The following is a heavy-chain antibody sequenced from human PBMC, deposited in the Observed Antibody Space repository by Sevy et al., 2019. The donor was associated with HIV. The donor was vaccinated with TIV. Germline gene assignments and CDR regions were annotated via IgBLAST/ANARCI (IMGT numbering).Heavy chain of an antibody. CDR3: ARRIRYDSSGYGYYFDY. Sequence: GGSLRLSCAASGFNFDDYGMSWVRQAPGKGLEWVSGINWNGGSTGYADSVKGRFSISRDNAKNSLYLQMNSLRAEDTAVYHCARRIRYDSSGYGYYFDYWGQGPLVTVSS. CDR2: INWNGGST. V-gene: IGHV3-20*01. CDR1: GFNFDDYG. J-gene: IGHJ4*02. D-gene: IGHD3-22*01.